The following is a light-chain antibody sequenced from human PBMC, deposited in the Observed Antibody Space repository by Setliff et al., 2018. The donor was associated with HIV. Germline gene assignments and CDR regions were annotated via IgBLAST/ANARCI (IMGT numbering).Light chain of an antibody. Sequence: QSALAQPASVSGPPGQSITISCTGTTSDIGAFNFVSWYQQHPGKAPKLIIYEVNYRPSGVSTRFSGSKSGNTASPTISGLQAEDEADYYCNSYRSRSTYVFGTGTKV. CDR3: NSYRSRSTYV. CDR1: TSDIGAFNF. CDR2: EVN. J-gene: IGLJ1*01. V-gene: IGLV2-14*01.